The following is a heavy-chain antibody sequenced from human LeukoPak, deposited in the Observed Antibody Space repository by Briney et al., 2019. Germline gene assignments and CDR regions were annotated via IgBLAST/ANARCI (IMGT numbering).Heavy chain of an antibody. J-gene: IGHJ4*02. CDR3: ARLLYDYWSGSYYYFDY. V-gene: IGHV4-39*07. Sequence: PSETLSLTCSVSGGSISSSSSTYHWGWIRQPPGGGLEGIGSIYYSGSTYYNPSLKSRVTISVDMSKTQFSLKLSSVTAADTAVYYCARLLYDYWSGSYYYFDYWGQGTLVTVSS. CDR1: GGSISSSSSTYH. D-gene: IGHD3-3*01. CDR2: IYYSGST.